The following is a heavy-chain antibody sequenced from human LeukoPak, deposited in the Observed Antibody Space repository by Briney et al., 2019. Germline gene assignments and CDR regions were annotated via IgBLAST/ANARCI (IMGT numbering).Heavy chain of an antibody. CDR3: AREIQGSSWYRGMGYFDY. V-gene: IGHV3-53*01. D-gene: IGHD6-13*01. CDR1: GFTVSSNY. CDR2: IYSDGTT. Sequence: GGSLRLSCAGSGFTVSSNYMTWVRQAPGKGLEWVSIIYSDGTTYYADSVKGRFSISRDNSKNTLYLQMNSLRAEDTAVYYCAREIQGSSWYRGMGYFDYWGQGTLVTVSS. J-gene: IGHJ4*02.